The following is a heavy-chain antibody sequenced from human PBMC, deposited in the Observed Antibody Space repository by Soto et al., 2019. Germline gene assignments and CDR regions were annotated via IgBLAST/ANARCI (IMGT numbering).Heavy chain of an antibody. CDR2: INHSGAT. D-gene: IGHD6-25*01. CDR3: ARTAANWGYYYGMDV. J-gene: IGHJ6*02. V-gene: IGHV4-34*01. Sequence: QVQLQQWGAGLLKPSETLSLTCAVNGESFSGYYWTWIRQTPEKGLEWIGGINHSGATKFNPSLKRRVTLLVDASSNQFSLKMTSVTAADTAVYYCARTAANWGYYYGMDVWGQGTTVTVAS. CDR1: GESFSGYY.